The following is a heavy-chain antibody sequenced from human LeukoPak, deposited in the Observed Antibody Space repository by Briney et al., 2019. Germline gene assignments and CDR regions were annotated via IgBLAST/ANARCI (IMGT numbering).Heavy chain of an antibody. D-gene: IGHD4-17*01. J-gene: IGHJ4*02. CDR2: IIPIFGTA. CDR3: ARELIGDYPPLDY. CDR1: GGTFSSYA. Sequence: ASVKVSCKASGGTFSSYAISWVRQAPGQGLEWMGGIIPIFGTANYAQKFQGRVTITADESTSTAYMELSSLRSEDTAVYYCARELIGDYPPLDYWGQGTLVTVSS. V-gene: IGHV1-69*13.